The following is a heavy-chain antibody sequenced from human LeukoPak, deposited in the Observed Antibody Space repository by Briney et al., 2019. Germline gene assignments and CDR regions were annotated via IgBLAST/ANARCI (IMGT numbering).Heavy chain of an antibody. J-gene: IGHJ4*02. CDR3: AKGGGWLYYFDY. CDR2: IYSGGST. Sequence: PGGSLRLSCAASGFTFSSYAMSWVRQAPWKGLEWVSVIYSGGSTYYADSVKGRFTISRDNSKNTLYLQMNTLRAEDTAVYYCAKGGGWLYYFDYWGQGTLVTVSS. CDR1: GFTFSSYA. V-gene: IGHV3-23*03. D-gene: IGHD6-19*01.